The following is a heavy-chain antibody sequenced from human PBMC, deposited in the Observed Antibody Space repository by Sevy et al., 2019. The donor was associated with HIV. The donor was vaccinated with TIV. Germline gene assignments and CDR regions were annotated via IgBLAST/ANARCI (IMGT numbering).Heavy chain of an antibody. V-gene: IGHV4-34*01. D-gene: IGHD3-3*01. CDR1: GGSFSGYY. CDR3: ARGRRLGYDFWSGQYNWFDP. CDR2: INHSGST. Sequence: SETLSLTCTVYGGSFSGYYWSWIRQPPGKGLEWIGEINHSGSTNYNPSLRSRVTISVDTSKNKFSLKLSSVTDADTAVYYCARGRRLGYDFWSGQYNWFDPWGQGTLVTVSS. J-gene: IGHJ5*02.